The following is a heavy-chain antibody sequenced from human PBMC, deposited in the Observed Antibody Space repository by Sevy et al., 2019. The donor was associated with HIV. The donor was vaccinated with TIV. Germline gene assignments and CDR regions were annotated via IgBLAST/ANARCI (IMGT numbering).Heavy chain of an antibody. Sequence: GGSLRLSCVASGFIFSNFAMHWVRQAPGKGLEWVAVTSYDGSHKYYADSVKGRFTVSRDSFRNILSLEMNSLRRDDTAVYYCARGENNDEFFQYWGQGTLVTVSS. CDR3: ARGENNDEFFQY. J-gene: IGHJ1*01. CDR1: GFIFSNFA. V-gene: IGHV3-30*04. D-gene: IGHD1-26*01. CDR2: TSYDGSHK.